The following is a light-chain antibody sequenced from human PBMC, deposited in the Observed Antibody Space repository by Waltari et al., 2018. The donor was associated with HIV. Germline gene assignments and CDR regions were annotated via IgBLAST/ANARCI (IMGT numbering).Light chain of an antibody. V-gene: IGLV1-40*01. J-gene: IGLJ3*02. CDR2: GNS. CDR3: QSYDRSLSAWV. CDR1: SSNIGADYH. Sequence: QSVLAQPPSVSAAPGQRVPISCTGSSSNIGADYHVYWYQHLPGTAPKLLIYGNSNRPSGVPNRFSGSKSDTSASLAITGLQAEDEADYYCQSYDRSLSAWVFGGGTRLNVL.